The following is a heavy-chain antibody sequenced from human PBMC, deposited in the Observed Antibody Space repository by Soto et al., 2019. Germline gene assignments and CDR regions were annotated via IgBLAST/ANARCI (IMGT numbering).Heavy chain of an antibody. V-gene: IGHV4-30-4*01. Sequence: KPSETLSLTCTVSGGSISSGDYYWSWIRQPPGKGLEWIGYIYYSGSTYYNPSLKSRVTISVDTSKNQFSLKLSSVTAADTAVYYCARDLRYYYGSGSLPVGDYWGQGTLVTVSS. CDR1: GGSISSGDYY. J-gene: IGHJ4*02. CDR3: ARDLRYYYGSGSLPVGDY. CDR2: IYYSGST. D-gene: IGHD3-10*01.